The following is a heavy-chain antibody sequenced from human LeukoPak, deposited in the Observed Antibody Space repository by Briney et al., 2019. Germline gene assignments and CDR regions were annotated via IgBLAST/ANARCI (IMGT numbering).Heavy chain of an antibody. CDR2: ITYDGKVQ. Sequence: GESLKISCAASGFAFRTYSMHWVRQAPGKGLEWLAVITYDGKVQHYTDSVKGRFTVSRDNSKKTLYLQMISLRPEDTAFYYCAREERVGATYSLDAWGRGTLVTVSS. CDR3: AREERVGATYSLDA. V-gene: IGHV3-30*04. CDR1: GFAFRTYS. D-gene: IGHD1-26*01. J-gene: IGHJ5*02.